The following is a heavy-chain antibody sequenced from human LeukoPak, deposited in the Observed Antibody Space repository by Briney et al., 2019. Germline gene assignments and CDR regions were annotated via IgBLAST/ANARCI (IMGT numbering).Heavy chain of an antibody. CDR2: ISYDGSNK. V-gene: IGHV3-30*03. CDR1: GVTFSSYG. J-gene: IGHJ4*02. Sequence: GRSLRLSCAASGVTFSSYGMNWVRQAPGRGLEWVAVISYDGSNKYYADSVKGRFTISRDNSKNTLFVQMSSLRAEDTAVYYCARGENYSHTSSYFDYWGQGTLVTVSS. D-gene: IGHD3-22*01. CDR3: ARGENYSHTSSYFDY.